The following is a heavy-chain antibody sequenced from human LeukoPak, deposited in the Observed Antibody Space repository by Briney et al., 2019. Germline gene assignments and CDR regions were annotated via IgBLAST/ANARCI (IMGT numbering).Heavy chain of an antibody. J-gene: IGHJ4*02. V-gene: IGHV4-34*01. CDR3: ARQSKDSSGYYYDRPLDY. CDR2: INHSGST. D-gene: IGHD3-22*01. CDR1: GGSFSGYY. Sequence: PSETLSLTCAVYGGSFSGYYWSWIRQPPGKGLEWIGEINHSGSTNYNPSPKSRVTISVDTSKNQFSLKLSSVTAADTAVYYCARQSKDSSGYYYDRPLDYWGQGTLVTVSS.